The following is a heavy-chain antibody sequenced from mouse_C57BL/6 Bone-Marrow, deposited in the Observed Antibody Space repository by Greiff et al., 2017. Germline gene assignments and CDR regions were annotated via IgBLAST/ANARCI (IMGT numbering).Heavy chain of an antibody. CDR3: ARKGYGSSSAWFAY. CDR2: IYPRSGNT. CDR1: GYTFTSYG. V-gene: IGHV1-81*01. J-gene: IGHJ3*01. D-gene: IGHD1-1*01. Sequence: VQVVESGAELARPGASVKLSCKASGYTFTSYGISWVKQRTGQGLEWIGEIYPRSGNTYYNEKFKGKATLTADKSSSTAYMELRSLTSEDSAVYFCARKGYGSSSAWFAYWGQGTLVTVSA.